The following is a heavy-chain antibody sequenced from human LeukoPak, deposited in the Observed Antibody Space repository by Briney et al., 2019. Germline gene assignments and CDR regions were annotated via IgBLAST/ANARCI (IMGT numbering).Heavy chain of an antibody. V-gene: IGHV4-4*07. J-gene: IGHJ4*02. CDR3: ARGSRRAEPHY. CDR1: GGSISSYY. Sequence: SETLSLTCTVSGGSISSYYWSWIRQPAGKGLEWIGRIYTSGSTNYNPSLKSRVAISVDTSKNQFSLKLSSVTAADTAVYYCARGSRRAEPHYWGQGTLVTVSS. CDR2: IYTSGST. D-gene: IGHD1-14*01.